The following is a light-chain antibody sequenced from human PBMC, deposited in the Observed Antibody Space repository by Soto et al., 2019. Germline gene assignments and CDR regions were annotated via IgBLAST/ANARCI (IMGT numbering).Light chain of an antibody. Sequence: DIQLPQIKSLLSACVGDRVTITCLASQGISSYLAWYQQKPGKAPKLLIYAASTFQSGVPSRFSGSGSGTEFTLRISSLQPEDFATYYCQQLNSYPLTFAGGTKVDIK. CDR3: QQLNSYPLT. CDR1: QGISSY. J-gene: IGKJ4*01. CDR2: AAS. V-gene: IGKV1-9*01.